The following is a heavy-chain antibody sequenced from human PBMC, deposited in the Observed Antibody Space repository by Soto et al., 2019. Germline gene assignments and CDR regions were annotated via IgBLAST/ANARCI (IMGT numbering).Heavy chain of an antibody. Sequence: GSLLLSCVSSEFTFNIYAMIWVRQAPGMGLEWVSSIIGSGAITYYADSVKGRFTISRDNSKSTLYLQMNSLRVEDTALYYCAKDARDTGGNSGIDYWGQGTLVTVSS. CDR1: EFTFNIYA. CDR3: AKDARDTGGNSGIDY. V-gene: IGHV3-23*01. D-gene: IGHD2-21*02. CDR2: IIGSGAIT. J-gene: IGHJ4*02.